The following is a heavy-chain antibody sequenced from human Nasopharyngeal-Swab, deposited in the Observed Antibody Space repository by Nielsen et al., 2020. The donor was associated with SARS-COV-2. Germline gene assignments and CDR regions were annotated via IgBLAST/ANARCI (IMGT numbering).Heavy chain of an antibody. D-gene: IGHD2-15*01. V-gene: IGHV3-11*04. Sequence: GESLKLSCAASGFTFSDYYMSWIRQAPGQGLEWVSYISSSGSTIYYADSVKGRFTISRDNAKNSLYLQMNSLRAEDTAVYYCARGGDIVVVVAATDYWGQGTLVTVSS. CDR3: ARGGDIVVVVAATDY. CDR1: GFTFSDYY. J-gene: IGHJ4*02. CDR2: ISSSGSTI.